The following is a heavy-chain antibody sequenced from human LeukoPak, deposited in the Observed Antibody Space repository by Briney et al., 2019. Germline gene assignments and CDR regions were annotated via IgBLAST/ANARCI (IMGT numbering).Heavy chain of an antibody. D-gene: IGHD2-2*02. CDR3: AKGYTTTGFDY. V-gene: IGHV3-23*01. J-gene: IGHJ4*02. CDR1: GFTFRTHA. Sequence: GGSLRLSCAASGFTFRTHAMSWVRQAPGKGLEWVSVISNGGASTYYADSVKGRFTISRDNSKNTLYLQMNSLRAEDTAVYYCAKGYTTTGFDYWGQGTLVTVSS. CDR2: ISNGGAST.